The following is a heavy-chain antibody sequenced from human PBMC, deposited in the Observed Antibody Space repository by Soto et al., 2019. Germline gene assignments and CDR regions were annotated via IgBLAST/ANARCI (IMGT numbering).Heavy chain of an antibody. CDR1: GYTFTSYG. CDR3: AREGYGDYPGGFGDY. V-gene: IGHV1-18*01. Sequence: ASVKVSCKASGYTFTSYGISWVRQAPGQGLEWMGWISAYNGNTNYAQKLQGRVTMTRDTSTTTVYMELSSLRSEDTAVYYCAREGYGDYPGGFGDYWGQGTLVTVSS. D-gene: IGHD4-17*01. CDR2: ISAYNGNT. J-gene: IGHJ4*02.